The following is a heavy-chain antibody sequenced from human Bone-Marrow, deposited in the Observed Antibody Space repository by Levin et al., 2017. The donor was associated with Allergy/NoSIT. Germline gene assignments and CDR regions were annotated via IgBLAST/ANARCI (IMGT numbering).Heavy chain of an antibody. J-gene: IGHJ6*02. Sequence: GESLKISCAASGFTLKTDWVTLVRQAPGKGLEWVGHIKTRSDAATTDYAAPVKGRFTISRDDSSNTVYLHMNSLTIDDTGVYSCTTAPRNDNNYYGYRFYAMGVWGQGTTVTVS. CDR2: IKTRSDAATT. D-gene: IGHD3-22*01. V-gene: IGHV3-15*07. CDR1: GFTLKTDW. CDR3: TTAPRNDNNYYGYRFYAMGV.